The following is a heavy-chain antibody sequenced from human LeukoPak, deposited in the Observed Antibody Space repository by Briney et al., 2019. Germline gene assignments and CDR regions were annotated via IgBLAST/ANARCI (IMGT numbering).Heavy chain of an antibody. J-gene: IGHJ3*02. CDR2: IYYSGST. CDR1: GGSISSYY. D-gene: IGHD3-22*01. V-gene: IGHV4-59*08. Sequence: SETLSLTCTVSGGSISSYYWSWIRQPPGKGLEWIGYIYYSGSTYYNPSLKSRVTISVDTSKNQFSLKLSSVTAADTAVYYCASAYYYDSSGYSNDAFDIWGQGTMVTVSS. CDR3: ASAYYYDSSGYSNDAFDI.